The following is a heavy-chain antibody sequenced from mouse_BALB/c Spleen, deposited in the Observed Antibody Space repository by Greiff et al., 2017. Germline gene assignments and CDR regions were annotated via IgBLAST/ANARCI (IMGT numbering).Heavy chain of an antibody. CDR3: ARGNYLYAMDY. Sequence: DVKLQESGPDLVKPSQSLSLTCTVTGYSITSGYSWHCIRQFPGNKLEWMGYIHYSGSTNYNPSLKSRISITRDTSKNQFFLQLNSVTTEDTATYYCARGNYLYAMDYWGQGTSVTVSA. V-gene: IGHV3-1*02. CDR2: IHYSGST. J-gene: IGHJ4*01. D-gene: IGHD1-1*01. CDR1: GYSITSGYS.